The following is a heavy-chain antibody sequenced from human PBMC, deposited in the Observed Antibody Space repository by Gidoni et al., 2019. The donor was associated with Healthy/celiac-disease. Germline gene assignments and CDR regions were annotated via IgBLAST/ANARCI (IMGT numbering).Heavy chain of an antibody. CDR1: GFTFSRFA. V-gene: IGHV3-23*01. Sequence: EVQLLGSGGGLVQPGGSLRLACAASGFTFSRFALSWVRQAPGKGLEWVSAISGSGGSTYYADSVKGRFTISRDNSKNTLYLQMNSLRAEDTAVYYCAKCNYDFWSGYYEDYYYGMDVWGQGTTVTVSS. CDR3: AKCNYDFWSGYYEDYYYGMDV. J-gene: IGHJ6*02. D-gene: IGHD3-3*01. CDR2: ISGSGGST.